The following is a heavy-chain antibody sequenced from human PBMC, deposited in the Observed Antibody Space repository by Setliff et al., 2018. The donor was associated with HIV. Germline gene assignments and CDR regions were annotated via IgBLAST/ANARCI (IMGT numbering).Heavy chain of an antibody. D-gene: IGHD3-22*01. CDR3: AKELAASGLGYFDS. V-gene: IGHV3-23*01. CDR2: VTGNGART. Sequence: GGSLRLSCAASGFTFSNYVMTWVRQAPGKGLEWVSSVTGNGARTFYADSVKGRFTISRDTSKNTVYLQMNSLRAEDTAEYYCAKELAASGLGYFDSWGRGILVTVS. J-gene: IGHJ4*02. CDR1: GFTFSNYV.